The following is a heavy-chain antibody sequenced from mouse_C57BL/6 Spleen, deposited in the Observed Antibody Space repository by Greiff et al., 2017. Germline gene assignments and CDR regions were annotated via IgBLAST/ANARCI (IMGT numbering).Heavy chain of an antibody. D-gene: IGHD2-1*01. CDR3: ARKRGNYDAMDY. CDR1: GYTFTSYW. Sequence: VQLQQSGAELVMPGASVKLSCKASGYTFTSYWMHWVKQRPGQGLEWIGEIDPSDSYTNYNQKFKGKSTLTVDKSSSTAYMQLSSLTSEDSAVYYCARKRGNYDAMDYWGQGTSVTVSS. CDR2: IDPSDSYT. J-gene: IGHJ4*01. V-gene: IGHV1-69*01.